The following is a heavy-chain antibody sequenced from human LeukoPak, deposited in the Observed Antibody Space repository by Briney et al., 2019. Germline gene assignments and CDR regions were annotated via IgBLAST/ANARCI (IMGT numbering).Heavy chain of an antibody. CDR1: GFTFDDYG. J-gene: IGHJ4*02. CDR2: FSGSGGST. CDR3: AKAYYYGSGSYLDY. V-gene: IGHV3-23*01. D-gene: IGHD3-10*01. Sequence: GGSLRLSCAASGFTFDDYGMSWVRQAPGKGLECISGFSGSGGSTYYADSVKGRFTISRDNSKNTLYLQMNSLRAEDTAVYYCAKAYYYGSGSYLDYWGQGTLVTVSS.